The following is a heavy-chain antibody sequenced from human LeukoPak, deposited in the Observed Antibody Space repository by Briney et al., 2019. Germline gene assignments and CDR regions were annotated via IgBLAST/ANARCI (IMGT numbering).Heavy chain of an antibody. CDR3: ARVLSRQWLVFDY. Sequence: PSGTLSLTCAVSGGSISSSNWRSWVRQPPGKGLEWIGEIYHSGSTNYNPSLKSRVTISVDKSKNQFSLKLSSVTAADTAVHYCARVLSRQWLVFDYWGQGTLVTVSS. V-gene: IGHV4-4*02. CDR2: IYHSGST. J-gene: IGHJ4*02. CDR1: GGSISSSNW. D-gene: IGHD6-19*01.